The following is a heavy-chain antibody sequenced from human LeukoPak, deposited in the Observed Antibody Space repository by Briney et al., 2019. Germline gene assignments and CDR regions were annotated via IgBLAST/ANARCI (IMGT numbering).Heavy chain of an antibody. CDR1: GFTFSKSW. Sequence: TGGSLRLSCVTSGFTFSKSWMHWVRQAPGKGLVWVSRIDIDGSSMTYADSVKGRFTISRDNAKNTLYLQMNSLRAEDTAVYYCARVLLDRYCSGGSCSGYWGQGTLVTVSS. CDR2: IDIDGSSM. V-gene: IGHV3-74*01. CDR3: ARVLLDRYCSGGSCSGY. J-gene: IGHJ4*02. D-gene: IGHD2-15*01.